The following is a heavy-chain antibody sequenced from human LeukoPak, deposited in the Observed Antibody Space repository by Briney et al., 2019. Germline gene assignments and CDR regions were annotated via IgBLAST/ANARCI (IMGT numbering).Heavy chain of an antibody. V-gene: IGHV3-23*01. CDR1: GFTFSSYS. J-gene: IGHJ4*02. CDR3: AKGSRQDYDSSGYFY. Sequence: GGSLRLSCAASGFTFSSYSMNWVRQAPGKGLEWVSGISGSGDNTLYADSVKGRFTISRDNSKNTLYLEVNSLRAEDTAVYYCAKGSRQDYDSSGYFYWGQGTLVTVSS. D-gene: IGHD3-22*01. CDR2: ISGSGDNT.